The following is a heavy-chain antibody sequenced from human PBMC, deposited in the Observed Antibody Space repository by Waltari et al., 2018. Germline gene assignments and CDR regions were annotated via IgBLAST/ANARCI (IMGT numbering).Heavy chain of an antibody. CDR3: ARWYYDFWSGYSPMGY. CDR1: GYTFTGYY. V-gene: IGHV1-2*06. Sequence: QVQLVQSGAAVKKPGASVKVSCKASGYTFTGYYMHWVRQAPGQGLEWMGRINPNSGGTNYAQKFQGRVTMTRDTSISTAYMELSRLRSDDTAVYYCARWYYDFWSGYSPMGYWGQGTLVTVSS. D-gene: IGHD3-3*01. CDR2: INPNSGGT. J-gene: IGHJ4*02.